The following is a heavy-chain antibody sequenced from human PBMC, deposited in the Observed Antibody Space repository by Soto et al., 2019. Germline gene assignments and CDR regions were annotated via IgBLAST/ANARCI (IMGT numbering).Heavy chain of an antibody. CDR1: GGSICSCY. Sequence: SETLSLSCTVLGGSICSCYWSWIRQPPGKRLEWIGYIYYSGSTNYNPSVKSRVAISVDTSKNQLSLKLGSGTAADTAVHYYARDRYQLLFGNYYYYGMDDGGPGTTVTVSS. J-gene: IGHJ6*02. V-gene: IGHV4-59*12. CDR2: IYYSGST. CDR3: ARDRYQLLFGNYYYYGMDD. D-gene: IGHD2-2*01.